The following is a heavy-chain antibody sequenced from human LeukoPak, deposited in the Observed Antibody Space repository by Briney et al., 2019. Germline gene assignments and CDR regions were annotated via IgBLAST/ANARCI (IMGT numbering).Heavy chain of an antibody. CDR2: IYYSGST. J-gene: IGHJ6*03. CDR1: GGSISSSSYY. CDR3: ARLGGAAAGTDPYYYYYYMDV. Sequence: PSETLSLTCTVSGGSISSSSYYWGWIRQPPGKGLEWIGSIYYSGSTYYNPSLKSRVTISVDTSKNQFSLKLSSVTAADTAVYYCARLGGAAAGTDPYYYYYYMDVWGKGTTVTVSS. V-gene: IGHV4-39*01. D-gene: IGHD6-13*01.